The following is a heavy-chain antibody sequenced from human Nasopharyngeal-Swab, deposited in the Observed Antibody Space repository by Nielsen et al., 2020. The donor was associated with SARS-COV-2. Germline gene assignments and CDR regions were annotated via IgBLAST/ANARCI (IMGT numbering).Heavy chain of an antibody. CDR1: GFTFSSYD. D-gene: IGHD2-2*01. J-gene: IGHJ5*02. CDR3: ARARPDIVVVPAALLFDP. CDR2: IGTAGDT. Sequence: GRSLRLSCAASGFTFSSYDMHWVRKAPGKGLEWVSAIGTAGDTYYPGSVKGRFTISRENAKNSWYLQMNSLRAGDTAVYYCARARPDIVVVPAALLFDPWGQGTLVTVSS. V-gene: IGHV3-13*04.